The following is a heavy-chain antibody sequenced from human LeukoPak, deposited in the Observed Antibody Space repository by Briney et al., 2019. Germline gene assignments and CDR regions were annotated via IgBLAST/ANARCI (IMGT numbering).Heavy chain of an antibody. Sequence: ASVKVSCKASGYTFTSYDINWVRQATGQGLEWMGWISAYNGNTNYAQKLQGRVTMTTDTSTSTAYMELRSLRSDDTAVYYCARADIVVVPAAIIPYYYGMDVWGQGTTVTVSS. J-gene: IGHJ6*02. V-gene: IGHV1-18*01. D-gene: IGHD2-2*01. CDR3: ARADIVVVPAAIIPYYYGMDV. CDR2: ISAYNGNT. CDR1: GYTFTSYD.